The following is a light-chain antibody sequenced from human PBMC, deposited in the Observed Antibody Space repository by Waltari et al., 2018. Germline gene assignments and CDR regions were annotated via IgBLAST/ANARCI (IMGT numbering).Light chain of an antibody. Sequence: DIVMTQSPLSLPVTPGEPASISCRSSQSLLHSNGYNYLDWYLQKPGQSPQLLISLGSNRASRVPCRFGGSGSGTDFTLKISRVEAEDVGVYYCMQALQTPLTFGPGTKVDIK. V-gene: IGKV2-28*01. CDR3: MQALQTPLT. CDR2: LGS. CDR1: QSLLHSNGYNY. J-gene: IGKJ3*01.